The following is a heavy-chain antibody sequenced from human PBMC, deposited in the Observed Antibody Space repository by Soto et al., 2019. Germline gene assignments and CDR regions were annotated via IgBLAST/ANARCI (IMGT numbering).Heavy chain of an antibody. CDR3: AKDGYGNNDGDALHI. D-gene: IGHD4-4*01. V-gene: IGHV1-18*04. J-gene: IGHJ3*02. CDR1: GYTFTSFG. CDR2: ISTYNGKA. Sequence: QGQLVQSGAEVKKPGASVKVSCKASGYTFTSFGITWVRQAPGQGLEWMGWISTYNGKANYAQKLQGRVTVTRDTSTNTAYMKLRSLRSDDTAVYYCAKDGYGNNDGDALHIWGQGTMVTVSS.